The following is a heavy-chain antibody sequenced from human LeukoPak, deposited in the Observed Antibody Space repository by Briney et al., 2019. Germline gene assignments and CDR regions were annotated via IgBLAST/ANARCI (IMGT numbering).Heavy chain of an antibody. D-gene: IGHD2-15*01. CDR3: ARGRSSWKD. Sequence: PGGSLRPSCAASGFTFSSYSMNWVRQGPGRGLEWVSFISSSSTYIYYADSVKGRFTISRDNAKNSLYLQMNSLRAEDTAVYYCARGRSSWKDWGQGTLVTVSS. CDR2: ISSSSTYI. J-gene: IGHJ4*02. CDR1: GFTFSSYS. V-gene: IGHV3-21*01.